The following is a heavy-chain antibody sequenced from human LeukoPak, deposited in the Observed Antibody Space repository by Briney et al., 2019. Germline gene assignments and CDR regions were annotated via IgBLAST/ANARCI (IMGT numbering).Heavy chain of an antibody. D-gene: IGHD3-9*01. CDR2: ISYDGSNK. Sequence: SCKASGYTFTGYHLHWVRQAPGKGLEWVAVISYDGSNKYYADSVKGRFTISRDNSKNTLYLQMNSLRAEDTAVYHCAKDPTKLRYFDWFSTGSWGQGTLVTVSS. CDR3: AKDPTKLRYFDWFSTGS. CDR1: GYTFTGYH. V-gene: IGHV3-30*18. J-gene: IGHJ5*02.